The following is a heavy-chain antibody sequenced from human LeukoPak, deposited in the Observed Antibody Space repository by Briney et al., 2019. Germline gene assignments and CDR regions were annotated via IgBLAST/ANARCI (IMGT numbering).Heavy chain of an antibody. CDR2: INGSGGSK. D-gene: IGHD3-16*01. V-gene: IGHV3-23*01. CDR1: GFTFSCYA. J-gene: IGHJ3*02. Sequence: PGGSLRFSCAAYGFTFSCYAMGRDRQAPGKGLEWVSAINGSGGSKYYADSVKGRFTMSRDNCKKTLYLQMNRLRAKDTDVYYCAKDTLTRGPDAFDMGGQNPMVTVSS. CDR3: AKDTLTRGPDAFDM.